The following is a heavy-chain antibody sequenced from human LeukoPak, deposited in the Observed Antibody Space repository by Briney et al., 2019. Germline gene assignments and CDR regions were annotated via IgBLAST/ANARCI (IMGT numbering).Heavy chain of an antibody. D-gene: IGHD6-13*01. J-gene: IGHJ6*02. CDR1: GGSFSGYY. CDR3: ARGSSSSSWYFYYYYGMDV. Sequence: SETLSLTCAVYGGSFSGYYWSWIRQPPGKGLEWIGEINHSGSTNYNPSLKSRVTISVDTPKNQFSLKLSSVTAADTAVYYCARGSSSSSWYFYYYYGMDVWGQGTTVTASS. V-gene: IGHV4-34*01. CDR2: INHSGST.